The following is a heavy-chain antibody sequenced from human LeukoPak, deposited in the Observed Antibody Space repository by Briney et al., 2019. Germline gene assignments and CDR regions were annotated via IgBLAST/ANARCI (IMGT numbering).Heavy chain of an antibody. Sequence: PGGSLRLSCAASGFTFSSYSMNWVRQAPGKGLEWVSYISSSSSTIYYADSVKGRFTISRDNAKNSLYLQMNSLRAEDTAVYYCARDVPGYSSSWYPYWGQGTLVTVSS. V-gene: IGHV3-48*04. CDR3: ARDVPGYSSSWYPY. J-gene: IGHJ4*02. CDR2: ISSSSSTI. CDR1: GFTFSSYS. D-gene: IGHD6-13*01.